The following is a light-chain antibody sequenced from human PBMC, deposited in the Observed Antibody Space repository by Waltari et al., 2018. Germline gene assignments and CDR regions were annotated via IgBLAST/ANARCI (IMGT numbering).Light chain of an antibody. CDR2: GNT. CDR3: QSYDNSLSGYV. Sequence: QSVLTQPPSVSGAPGQRVTISCTGSTSNIGAGYDVHWYQQLPGTAPKLLIFGNTKRPSGVPYRFSGSKSGTSPSLAITGLQVEDEADYYCQSYDNSLSGYVFGSGTKVTVL. CDR1: TSNIGAGYD. V-gene: IGLV1-40*01. J-gene: IGLJ1*01.